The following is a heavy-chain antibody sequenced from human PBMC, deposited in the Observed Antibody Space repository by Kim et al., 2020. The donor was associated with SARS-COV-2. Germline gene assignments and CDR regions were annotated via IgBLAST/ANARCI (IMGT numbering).Heavy chain of an antibody. D-gene: IGHD1-1*01. CDR3: ARDLSTGLPGGFDY. J-gene: IGHJ4*02. V-gene: IGHV3-21*01. Sequence: AGSVKGRFTIPRDNARDSLYLQMDSLRAEDTAMYYCARDLSTGLPGGFDYWGPGTLVTVSS.